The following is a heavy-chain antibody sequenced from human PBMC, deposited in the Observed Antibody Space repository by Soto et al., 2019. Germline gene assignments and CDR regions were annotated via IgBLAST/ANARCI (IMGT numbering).Heavy chain of an antibody. J-gene: IGHJ3*02. CDR1: GGSISSGGYY. V-gene: IGHV4-31*03. CDR3: ARGLSITMVRGGAFVI. Sequence: QVQLQESGPGLVKPSQTLSLTCTVSGGSISSGGYYWSWIRQHPGKGLEWIGYIYYSGSTYYNPSLKSRVTISVDTSKNQFSLKLSSVTAADTAVYYCARGLSITMVRGGAFVIWGQGTMVTVSS. D-gene: IGHD3-10*01. CDR2: IYYSGST.